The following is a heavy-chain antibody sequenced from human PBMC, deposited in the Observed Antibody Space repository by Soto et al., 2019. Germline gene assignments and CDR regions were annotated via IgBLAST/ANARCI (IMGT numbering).Heavy chain of an antibody. J-gene: IGHJ3*02. CDR2: MNPNSGNT. CDR3: ARGINYYGSGDDAFDI. D-gene: IGHD3-10*01. CDR1: GYTFTSYD. Sequence: QVQLVQSGAEVKKPGASVKVSCKASGYTFTSYDINWVRQATGQGLEWMGWMNPNSGNTGYAQKFHGRVTMTRNTSISTAYMELSSLRSEDTAMYYCARGINYYGSGDDAFDIWGQGTMVTVSS. V-gene: IGHV1-8*01.